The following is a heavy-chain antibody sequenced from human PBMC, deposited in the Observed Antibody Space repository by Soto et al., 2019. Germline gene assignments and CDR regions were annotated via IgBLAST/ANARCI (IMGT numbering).Heavy chain of an antibody. CDR1: GYSLTTHW. Sequence: GESLKISCEGSGYSLTTHWINWVRQMPGKGLEWMGRIDPSQSYFNYNPSFQGHVTISADKSTSKAYLQWNSLEASDTAIYYCARHLLKLGSISPDDAFDIWGQGTMVTVSS. J-gene: IGHJ3*02. CDR3: ARHLLKLGSISPDDAFDI. D-gene: IGHD2-21*01. CDR2: IDPSQSYF. V-gene: IGHV5-10-1*01.